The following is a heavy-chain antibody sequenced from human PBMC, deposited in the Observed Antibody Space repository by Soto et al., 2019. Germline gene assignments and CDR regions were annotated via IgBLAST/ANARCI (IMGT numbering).Heavy chain of an antibody. CDR1: GFTFDNYG. D-gene: IGHD1-26*01. CDR3: EKGFFVEATTSPFES. Sequence: VRLIQSGGGAVQPGRALTLACVASGFTFDNYGMHWVRQAPGQGLEWVAVISYDGNNQYYDDSVKGRLTISRDYSRKTLYLQLNNLRRADTGVYYCEKGFFVEATTSPFESWGPGTLVGVSS. J-gene: IGHJ4*02. CDR2: ISYDGNNQ. V-gene: IGHV3-30*18.